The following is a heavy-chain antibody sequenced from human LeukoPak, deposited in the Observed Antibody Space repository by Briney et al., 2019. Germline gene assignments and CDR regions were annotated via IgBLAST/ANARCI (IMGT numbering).Heavy chain of an antibody. CDR1: GGSFSGYY. CDR2: INHSGST. Sequence: SETLSLTCAVYGGSFSGYYWSWIRQPPGKGLEWIGEINHSGSTNYNPSLKSRVTISVDTSKNQFSLKLSSVTAADTAAYYCARRGIAAAGVRFDYWGQGTLVTVSS. J-gene: IGHJ4*02. V-gene: IGHV4-34*01. D-gene: IGHD6-13*01. CDR3: ARRGIAAAGVRFDY.